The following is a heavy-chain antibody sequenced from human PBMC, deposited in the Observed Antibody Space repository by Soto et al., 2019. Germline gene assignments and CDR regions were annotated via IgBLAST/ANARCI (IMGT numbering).Heavy chain of an antibody. J-gene: IGHJ6*02. CDR3: AKTEAYGISTSCPLFGMDV. CDR2: ISGSGGST. Sequence: GGSLRLSCAASGFTFSSYAMSWVRQAPGKGLEWVSAISGSGGSTYYADSVKGRFTISRDNSKNTLYLQMNSLRAEDTAVYYCAKTEAYGISTSCPLFGMDVWGQGTTVTVSS. CDR1: GFTFSSYA. D-gene: IGHD2-2*01. V-gene: IGHV3-23*01.